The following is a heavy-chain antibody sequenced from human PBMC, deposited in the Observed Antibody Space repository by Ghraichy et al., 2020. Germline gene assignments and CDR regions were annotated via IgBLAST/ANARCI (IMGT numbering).Heavy chain of an antibody. Sequence: SCAASGFTVSSNYMSWVRQAPGKGLEWVSVIYSGGSTYYADSVKGRFTISRDNSKNTVYLQMNSLRAEDTAVYYCARSGYSSSWYYLNYCGQGTLVTVSS. D-gene: IGHD6-13*01. V-gene: IGHV3-53*01. CDR1: GFTVSSNY. CDR3: ARSGYSSSWYYLNY. J-gene: IGHJ4*02. CDR2: IYSGGST.